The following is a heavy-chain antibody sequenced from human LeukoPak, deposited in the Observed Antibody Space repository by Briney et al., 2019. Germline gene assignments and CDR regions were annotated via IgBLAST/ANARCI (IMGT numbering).Heavy chain of an antibody. Sequence: SQTLSLTCTVSGGSISSGSYYWSWIRQPAGKGLEWIGRIYTSGSTNYNPSLKSRVTISVDTSKNQFSLKLTSVTAADTAVFYCARAGTNLGDYDYWGQGTLVTVSS. CDR3: ARAGTNLGDYDY. V-gene: IGHV4-61*02. J-gene: IGHJ4*02. CDR2: IYTSGST. CDR1: GGSISSGSYY. D-gene: IGHD4-17*01.